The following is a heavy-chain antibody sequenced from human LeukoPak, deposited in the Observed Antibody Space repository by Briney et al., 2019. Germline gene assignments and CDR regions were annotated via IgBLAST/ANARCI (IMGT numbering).Heavy chain of an antibody. CDR2: IKEDGSEK. CDR3: ARHVYDFWGAGFYYFDY. V-gene: IGHV3-7*01. Sequence: GSLRLSCAASGFTFNSYWMSWVRQTPGKGLEWVANIKEDGSEKDYVDSVRGRFTISRDSAKNSVYLQMNSLRAEDTAVYYCARHVYDFWGAGFYYFDYWGQGTLVTVSS. J-gene: IGHJ4*02. CDR1: GFTFNSYW. D-gene: IGHD3-3*01.